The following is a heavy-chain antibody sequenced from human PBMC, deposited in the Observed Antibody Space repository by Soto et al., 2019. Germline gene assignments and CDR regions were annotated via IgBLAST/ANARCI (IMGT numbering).Heavy chain of an antibody. D-gene: IGHD3-3*01. Sequence: SETLSLTCTVSGGSISGSSYYWGWIRQPPGKGLEWIGSLHYSGSTYYNPSLKSRVTISVDTSKNQFSLKLSSVTAADTAVYYCASHITIFGVVIPTYLFDPWGQGTLVTVSS. CDR1: GGSISGSSYY. V-gene: IGHV4-39*01. CDR2: LHYSGST. CDR3: ASHITIFGVVIPTYLFDP. J-gene: IGHJ5*02.